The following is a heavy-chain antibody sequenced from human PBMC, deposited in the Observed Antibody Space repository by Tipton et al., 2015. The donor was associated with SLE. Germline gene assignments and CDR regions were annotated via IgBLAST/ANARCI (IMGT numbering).Heavy chain of an antibody. CDR3: ARDSLSVGGTTFDY. D-gene: IGHD1-26*01. CDR1: GFTFSSYG. V-gene: IGHV3-33*08. CDR2: IWYDGSNA. J-gene: IGHJ4*02. Sequence: QVQLVQSGGGVVQPGRSLRLSCAASGFTFSSYGMHWVRQAPGKGLEWVAVIWYDGSNAYYADCVKGRFTISRDNSKNTLYLEMNNLRGEDTAIYYCARDSLSVGGTTFDYWGQGTLVTVSS.